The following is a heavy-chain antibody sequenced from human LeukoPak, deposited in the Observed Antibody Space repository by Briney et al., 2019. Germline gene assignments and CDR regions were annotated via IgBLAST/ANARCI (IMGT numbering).Heavy chain of an antibody. V-gene: IGHV4-39*01. D-gene: IGHD3-22*01. CDR1: GGSLSSSSYY. J-gene: IGHJ5*02. Sequence: SETLSLTCTVSGGSLSSSSYYWGWIRQPPGKGLEWIGSIYYSGSTYYNPSLKSRVTISVDTSKNQFSLKLSSVTAADTAVYYCARQSYYYDSSGYYEVSWFDPWGQGTLATVSS. CDR2: IYYSGST. CDR3: ARQSYYYDSSGYYEVSWFDP.